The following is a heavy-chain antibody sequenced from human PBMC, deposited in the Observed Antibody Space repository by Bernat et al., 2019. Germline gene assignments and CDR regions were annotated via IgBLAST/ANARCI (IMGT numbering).Heavy chain of an antibody. CDR3: ARDGLLGYFDY. V-gene: IGHV3-30-3*01. CDR1: GFTFSSYA. J-gene: IGHJ4*02. Sequence: QVQLVESGGGVVQPGRSPRLSCAASGFTFSSYAMHWVRQAPGKGLEWVAVISYDGSNKYYADSVKGRFTISRDNSKNTLYLQMNSLRAEDMAVYYCARDGLLGYFDYWGQGTLVTVSS. D-gene: IGHD7-27*01. CDR2: ISYDGSNK.